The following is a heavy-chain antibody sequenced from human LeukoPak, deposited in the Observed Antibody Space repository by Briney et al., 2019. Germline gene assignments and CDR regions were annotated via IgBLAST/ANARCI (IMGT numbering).Heavy chain of an antibody. J-gene: IGHJ4*02. CDR3: AREGGLGFD. D-gene: IGHD2-2*03. V-gene: IGHV1-8*03. CDR1: GYTFSSFD. Sequence: ASVKVSCKTSGYTFSSFDINWVRQAPGQGLEWMGWMSPNSNDTAYAQKFQGRVTISRNTSISTTYMELSSLRSEDTAIYYCAREGGLGFDWGPGTLVTVSS. CDR2: MSPNSNDT.